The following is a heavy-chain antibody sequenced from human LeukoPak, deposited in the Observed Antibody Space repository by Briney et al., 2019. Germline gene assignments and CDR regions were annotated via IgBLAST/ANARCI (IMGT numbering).Heavy chain of an antibody. J-gene: IGHJ4*02. D-gene: IGHD3-10*01. Sequence: GESLKISCKGSGYSFTSYGISWVRQAPGQGLEWMGWISAYNGNTNYAQKLQGRVTMTTDTSTSTAYMELRSLRSDDTAVYYCARIEFAGGGPFDYWGQGTLVTVSS. CDR3: ARIEFAGGGPFDY. CDR2: ISAYNGNT. CDR1: GYSFTSYG. V-gene: IGHV1-18*01.